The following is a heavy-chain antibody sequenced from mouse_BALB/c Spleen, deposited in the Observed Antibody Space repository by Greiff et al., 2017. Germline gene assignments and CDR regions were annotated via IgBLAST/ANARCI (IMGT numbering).Heavy chain of an antibody. D-gene: IGHD1-1*02. V-gene: IGHV1S137*01. Sequence: VQLQQSGAELVRPGVSVKISCKGSGYTFTDYAMHWVKQSHAKSLEWIGVISTYYGDASYNQKFKGKATMTVDKSSSTAYMELARLTSEDSAIYYCARRTYGDYWGQGTSVTVSS. J-gene: IGHJ4*01. CDR1: GYTFTDYA. CDR2: ISTYYGDA. CDR3: ARRTYGDY.